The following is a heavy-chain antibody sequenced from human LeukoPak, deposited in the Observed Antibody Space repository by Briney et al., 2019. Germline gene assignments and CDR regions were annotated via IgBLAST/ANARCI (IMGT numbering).Heavy chain of an antibody. Sequence: ASVKVSCKASGYTFTRHGVSWVRQARGQGLEWMGWISAYNGDTKYAQNFQGRVTITTDTSTTTAYMELRSLRSDDTAVYYCARDPSNSSGNFPYFDYWGQGTLVTVSS. J-gene: IGHJ4*02. CDR3: ARDPSNSSGNFPYFDY. V-gene: IGHV1-18*01. CDR2: ISAYNGDT. D-gene: IGHD6-19*01. CDR1: GYTFTRHG.